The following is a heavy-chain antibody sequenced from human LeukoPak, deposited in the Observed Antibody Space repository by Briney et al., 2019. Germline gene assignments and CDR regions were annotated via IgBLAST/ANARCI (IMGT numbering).Heavy chain of an antibody. Sequence: SETLSLTSAVYGGSFSGYYWSWIRQPPGKGLEWIGEINHSGSTNYNPSLKSRVTISVDTSKNQFSLKLSSVTAADTAVYYCARDRGSSGWYGTNYYFDYWGQGTLVTVSS. CDR3: ARDRGSSGWYGTNYYFDY. CDR1: GGSFSGYY. J-gene: IGHJ4*02. CDR2: INHSGST. V-gene: IGHV4-34*01. D-gene: IGHD6-19*01.